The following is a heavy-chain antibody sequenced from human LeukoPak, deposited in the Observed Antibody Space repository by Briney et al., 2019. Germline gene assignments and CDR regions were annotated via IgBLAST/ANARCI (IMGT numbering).Heavy chain of an antibody. CDR2: IKQDGSEK. Sequence: PGGSLRLSCAASGFTFSSYWMSWVRQAPGKGLEWVANIKQDGSEKYYVDSVKGRFTISRDNAKNSLYLQMNSLRAEDTAVYYCARFPLLWFGEGGYFDYWGQGTLVTVSS. CDR1: GFTFSSYW. V-gene: IGHV3-7*01. CDR3: ARFPLLWFGEGGYFDY. J-gene: IGHJ4*02. D-gene: IGHD3-10*01.